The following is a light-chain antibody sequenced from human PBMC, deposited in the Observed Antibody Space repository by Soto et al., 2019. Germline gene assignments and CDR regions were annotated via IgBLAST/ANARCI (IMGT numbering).Light chain of an antibody. Sequence: EIVLTQSPATLSLSPGDRATLSCRASQNISSYLAWYQQKPGQAPRLLIYDASNRATGIPARFSGSGSGTDFTLTISSLEPDDFALYYCQQRSNWPPVAFGPGTKVDIK. J-gene: IGKJ3*01. CDR1: QNISSY. V-gene: IGKV3-11*01. CDR3: QQRSNWPPVA. CDR2: DAS.